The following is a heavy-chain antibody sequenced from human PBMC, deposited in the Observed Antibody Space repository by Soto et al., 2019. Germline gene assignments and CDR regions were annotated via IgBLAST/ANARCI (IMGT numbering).Heavy chain of an antibody. CDR3: AKDLIVVVQAANLTPYYYHGMDG. CDR1: GFTFSSYA. CDR2: ISGSGGST. J-gene: IGHJ6*02. V-gene: IGHV3-23*01. Sequence: GGSLRLSCAASGFTFSSYAMSWVRQAPGKGLEWVSAISGSGGSTYYADSVMGRFTISSDNSKHALYLQLNSLRAEDTAVYYCAKDLIVVVQAANLTPYYYHGMDGWGRGTTVTVSS. D-gene: IGHD2-2*01.